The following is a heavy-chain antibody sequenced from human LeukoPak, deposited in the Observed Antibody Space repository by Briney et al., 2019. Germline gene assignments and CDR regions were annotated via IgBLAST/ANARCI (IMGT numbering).Heavy chain of an antibody. CDR1: GYTFTSYD. D-gene: IGHD3-3*01. Sequence: ASVKVSCTASGYTFTSYDINWVRQATGQGLEWMGWMNPNSGNTGYAQKFQGRVTMTRNTSISTAYMELSSLRSEDTAVYYCARGDVLRFLEWLPPPNGMDVWGQGTTVTVSS. V-gene: IGHV1-8*01. J-gene: IGHJ6*02. CDR2: MNPNSGNT. CDR3: ARGDVLRFLEWLPPPNGMDV.